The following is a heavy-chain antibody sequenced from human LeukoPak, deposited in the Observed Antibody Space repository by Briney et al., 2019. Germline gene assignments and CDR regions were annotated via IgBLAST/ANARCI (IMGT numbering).Heavy chain of an antibody. CDR1: GFTFSSYN. V-gene: IGHV3-21*01. CDR3: ARVRSTGWEFEY. D-gene: IGHD6-19*01. CDR2: IDSNTGSI. J-gene: IGHJ4*02. Sequence: PGGSLTLSCAASGFTFSSYNMNWVRQAPGKGLEWVSSIDSNTGSIYYADSVKGRFTLSRDNARNSLFLQVNSLTAEDTAVYYCARVRSTGWEFEYWGRGTLVTVSS.